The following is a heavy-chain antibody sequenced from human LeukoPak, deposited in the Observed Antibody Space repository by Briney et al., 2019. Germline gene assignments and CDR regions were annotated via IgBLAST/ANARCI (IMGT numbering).Heavy chain of an antibody. CDR3: AREKSLLEWLSTGRRDGYYMDV. CDR2: ISGSSSSYK. J-gene: IGHJ6*03. Sequence: GGALRLSCAASGVTFSRSWMTCVRQAPGEGRGWVSYISGSSSSYKYYADSVEARFTVSRDNAKNSLYLQMNSLRAEDKAVYYCAREKSLLEWLSTGRRDGYYMDVWGKGTTVTVSS. CDR1: GVTFSRSW. D-gene: IGHD3-3*02. V-gene: IGHV3-21*01.